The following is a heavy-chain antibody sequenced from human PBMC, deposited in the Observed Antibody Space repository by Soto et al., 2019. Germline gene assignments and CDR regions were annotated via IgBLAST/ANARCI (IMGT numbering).Heavy chain of an antibody. V-gene: IGHV1-58*01. J-gene: IGHJ6*02. CDR2: IVVGSGNT. D-gene: IGHD3-3*01. CDR1: GFTFTSSA. CDR3: AAAPHYDFWSGYYLGGMDV. Sequence: QMQLVQSGPEVKKPRTSVKVSCKASGFTFTSSAVQWVRQARGQRLEWIGWIVVGSGNTNYAQKFQERVTITRDMSTSTAYMELSSLRSEDTAVYYCAAAPHYDFWSGYYLGGMDVWGQGTTVTVSS.